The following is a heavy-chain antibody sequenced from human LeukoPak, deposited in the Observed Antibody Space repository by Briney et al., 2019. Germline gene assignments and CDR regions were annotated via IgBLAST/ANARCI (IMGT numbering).Heavy chain of an antibody. CDR2: ISAYNGNT. Sequence: ASVKVSCKASGYTFTSYGISWVRQAPGQGLEWMGWISAYNGNTNYAQKLQGRVTMTTDTSTSIAYMELRSLRSDDTAVCYCARDPGYSSGRYSNWFDPWGQGTLVTVSS. V-gene: IGHV1-18*01. J-gene: IGHJ5*02. D-gene: IGHD6-19*01. CDR3: ARDPGYSSGRYSNWFDP. CDR1: GYTFTSYG.